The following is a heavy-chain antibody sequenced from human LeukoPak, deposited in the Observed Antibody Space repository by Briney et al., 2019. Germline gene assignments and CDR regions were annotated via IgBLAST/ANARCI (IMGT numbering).Heavy chain of an antibody. V-gene: IGHV1-8*01. CDR3: ARVLGIAAAGTVDY. J-gene: IGHJ4*02. Sequence: ASVKVSCKASGYTFTSYDINWVRQATGRGLEWMGWMNPNSGNTGYAQKFQGRVTMTRNTSISTAYMELSSLRSEDTAVYYCARVLGIAAAGTVDYWGQGTLVTVSS. CDR1: GYTFTSYD. CDR2: MNPNSGNT. D-gene: IGHD6-13*01.